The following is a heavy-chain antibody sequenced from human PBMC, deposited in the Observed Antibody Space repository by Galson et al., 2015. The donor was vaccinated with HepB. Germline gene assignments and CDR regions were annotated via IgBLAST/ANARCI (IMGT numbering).Heavy chain of an antibody. J-gene: IGHJ4*02. V-gene: IGHV3-9*01. Sequence: SLRLSCAASGFTFDDNGMHWVRQVPGKGLEWVSAISWNSGNIGYADCVKGRFTIARDNAKNSLYLQMNSLGAEDTALSYCAKGRYCDRTNCYTGPYFDYWGQGTLVTVSS. D-gene: IGHD2-2*02. CDR2: ISWNSGNI. CDR1: GFTFDDNG. CDR3: AKGRYCDRTNCYTGPYFDY.